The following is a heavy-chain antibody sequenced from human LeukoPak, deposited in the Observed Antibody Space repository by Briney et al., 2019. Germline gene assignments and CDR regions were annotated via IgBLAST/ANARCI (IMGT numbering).Heavy chain of an antibody. D-gene: IGHD3-22*01. CDR1: GYTFTGYY. V-gene: IGHV1-2*02. J-gene: IGHJ4*02. CDR3: ARVRAYYDSSGELGY. Sequence: ASVKVSCKASGYTFTGYYMHWVRQAPGQGLEWMGWINPNSGGTNYAQKFQGRVTMTRDTSISTAYMELSRLRSDDTAVYYCARVRAYYDSSGELGYWGQGTLVTVSS. CDR2: INPNSGGT.